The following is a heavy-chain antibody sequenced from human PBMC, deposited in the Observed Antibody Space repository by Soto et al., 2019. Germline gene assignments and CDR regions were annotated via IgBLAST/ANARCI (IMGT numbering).Heavy chain of an antibody. CDR2: INAGNGIT. Sequence: ASVKVSCKTSGYTFARFAIHWVRQAPGQSLEWMGWINAGNGITKVSQSFHDRLTITTDTSADTSYMELNSLRCEDTATYYCARGPRSGFSTWFDPWGQGTLVTVSS. CDR1: GYTFARFA. V-gene: IGHV1-3*01. J-gene: IGHJ5*02. CDR3: ARGPRSGFSTWFDP. D-gene: IGHD1-26*01.